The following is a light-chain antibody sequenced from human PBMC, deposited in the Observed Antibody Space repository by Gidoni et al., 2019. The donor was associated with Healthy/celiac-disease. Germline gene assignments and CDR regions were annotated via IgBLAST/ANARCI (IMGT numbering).Light chain of an antibody. CDR2: GNS. V-gene: IGLV1-40*01. J-gene: IGLJ2*01. Sequence: QSVLTQPPSVSVAPGQRVTISCTGSSSNIGAGYDVHWYQQLPGTAPKLLIYGNSNRPSGVPDRFSGSKSGTSASLAITGLQAEDEANYYCQSYDSSLSFGGGPKLTVL. CDR1: SSNIGAGYD. CDR3: QSYDSSLS.